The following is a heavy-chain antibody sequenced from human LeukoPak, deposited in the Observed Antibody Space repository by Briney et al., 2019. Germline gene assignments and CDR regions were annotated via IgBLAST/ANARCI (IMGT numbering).Heavy chain of an antibody. D-gene: IGHD5-24*01. CDR3: YCRDDLPA. CDR2: ISYDGRDQ. V-gene: IGHV3-30*14. Sequence: QPGGSLRLSCVASGFSLRGYAMHWVRQAPGKGGLEWVTMISYDGRDQYYADSVKGRFTISRDDSKNTLYLHMSSLRPEDTAIYYCYCRDDLPAWGQGTLVTISS. CDR1: GFSLRGYA. J-gene: IGHJ5*02.